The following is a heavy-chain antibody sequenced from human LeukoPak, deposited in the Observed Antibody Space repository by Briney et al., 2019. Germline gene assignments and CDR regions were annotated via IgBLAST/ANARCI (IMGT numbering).Heavy chain of an antibody. J-gene: IGHJ4*02. CDR2: IFQSGNT. V-gene: IGHV4-38-2*01. D-gene: IGHD3-3*01. CDR3: ASGNYDDYFDY. Sequence: PSETQSLTCAVSGPSSTSVYYWAWIRQPPGKGLEWVGSIFQSGNTYYTPSLKTRVSISMDKSENHFSLRLTSVTAADTATYYCASGNYDDYFDYWGQGAPVIVSS. CDR1: GPSSTSVYY.